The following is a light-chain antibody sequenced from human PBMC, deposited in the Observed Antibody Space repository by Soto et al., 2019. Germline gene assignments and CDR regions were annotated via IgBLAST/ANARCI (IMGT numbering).Light chain of an antibody. CDR1: SSDVGGYNY. Sequence: QSALTQPASVSGSPGQSITISCTGTSSDVGGYNYDSWYQQHPGKATKLMIYDVSNRPSGVSNRFSGSKSGNTASLTISGLQAEEEADYYCSSYTSSSTRVFGGGSKLAVL. J-gene: IGLJ2*01. CDR3: SSYTSSSTRV. CDR2: DVS. V-gene: IGLV2-14*01.